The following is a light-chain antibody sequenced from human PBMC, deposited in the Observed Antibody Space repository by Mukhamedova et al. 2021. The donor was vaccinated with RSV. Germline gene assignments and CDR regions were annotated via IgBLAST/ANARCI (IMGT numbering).Light chain of an antibody. Sequence: GARATLSCRASQGISSSYSLWYQHQPGQAPRLLIYDASSSATGIPDRFRGSGSGTDLTLTISRLEPEQVAQYSCQHSGSPPLTYG. CDR2: DAS. V-gene: IGKV3-20*01. CDR1: QGISSSY. CDR3: QHSGSPPLT. J-gene: IGKJ4*01.